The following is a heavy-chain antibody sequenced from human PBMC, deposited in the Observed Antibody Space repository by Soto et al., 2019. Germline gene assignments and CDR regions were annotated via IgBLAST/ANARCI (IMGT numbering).Heavy chain of an antibody. Sequence: SETLSLTCTVSGGSIGSYHWSWVRQPPGKGLEWIASVYYTGTTNYNPSLGSRVTISIDAPENQISLKLTSVTAADTAFYYCARDTVLTGMSDLWGQGTLVTVPQ. CDR2: VYYTGTT. V-gene: IGHV4-59*01. CDR1: GGSIGSYH. J-gene: IGHJ5*02. CDR3: ARDTVLTGMSDL. D-gene: IGHD4-17*01.